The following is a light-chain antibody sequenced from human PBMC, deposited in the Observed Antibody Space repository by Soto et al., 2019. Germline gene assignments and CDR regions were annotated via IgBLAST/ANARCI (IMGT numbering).Light chain of an antibody. CDR1: SSDVGGYNY. CDR3: SSYTSSSTYV. V-gene: IGLV2-14*01. CDR2: DVS. J-gene: IGLJ1*01. Sequence: QSVLTQPASGSGSPGQSITISCTGTSSDVGGYNYVSWYQQHPGKAPKLMIYDVSNRPSGVSNRFSGSKSGNTASLTISGLQAEDEADYYCSSYTSSSTYVFGTESKVTVL.